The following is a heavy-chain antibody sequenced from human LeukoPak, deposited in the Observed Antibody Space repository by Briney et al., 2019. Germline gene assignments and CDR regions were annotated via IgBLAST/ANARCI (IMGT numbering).Heavy chain of an antibody. V-gene: IGHV3-30*18. CDR2: ISYDGSNK. CDR1: GFTFSSYG. Sequence: GGSLRLSCAASGFTFSSYGMHWVRQAPGKGLEWVAVISYDGSNKYYADSVKGRFTISRDNSKNTLYLQMNSLRAEDTAVYYCVKDEGYYDSSGFFDYWGQGTLVTVSS. J-gene: IGHJ4*02. D-gene: IGHD3-22*01. CDR3: VKDEGYYDSSGFFDY.